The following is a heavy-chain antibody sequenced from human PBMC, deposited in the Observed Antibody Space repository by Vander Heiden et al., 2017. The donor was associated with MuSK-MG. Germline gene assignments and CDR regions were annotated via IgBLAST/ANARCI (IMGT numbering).Heavy chain of an antibody. CDR2: ISGGGGTT. V-gene: IGHV3-23*04. Sequence: EVQLVETGGGLEQPGGSLRLSCAGSGFSFTSFAMPLVRQAPGKGLEWVSSISGGGGTTYYSAYADSVKGRFTISRDNSKSTVYLEMNSLRVEDTAVYYCALLNTTMKPTAFDIWGQGTMVTVSS. J-gene: IGHJ3*02. CDR3: ALLNTTMKPTAFDI. D-gene: IGHD4-17*01. CDR1: GFSFTSFA.